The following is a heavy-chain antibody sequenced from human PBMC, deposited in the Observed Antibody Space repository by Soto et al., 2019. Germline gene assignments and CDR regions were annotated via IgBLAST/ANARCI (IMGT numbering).Heavy chain of an antibody. V-gene: IGHV1-3*01. Sequence: ASVKVSCKASGYTFTSYGISWVRQAPGQGLEWMGWINAGNGNTKYSQKFQDRVTITRDTSASTAYMELSSLSSEDTAVYYCARDLGGWPDYWGQGTLVTVSS. J-gene: IGHJ4*02. D-gene: IGHD6-19*01. CDR2: INAGNGNT. CDR3: ARDLGGWPDY. CDR1: GYTFTSYG.